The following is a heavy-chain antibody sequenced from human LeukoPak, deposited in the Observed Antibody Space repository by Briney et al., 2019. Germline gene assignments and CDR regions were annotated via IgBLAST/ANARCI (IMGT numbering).Heavy chain of an antibody. D-gene: IGHD3-10*01. CDR2: MNPNSGNT. CDR3: ARVGKGFPTYYYGSGSGWHYMDV. CDR1: GYTFTSYD. V-gene: IGHV1-8*01. J-gene: IGHJ6*03. Sequence: ASVKVSCKASGYTFTSYDINWVRQATGQGLEWMGWMNPNSGNTGYAQKFQGRVTMTRNTSISTAYMELSSLRSEDTAVYYCARVGKGFPTYYYGSGSGWHYMDVWGKGTTVTISS.